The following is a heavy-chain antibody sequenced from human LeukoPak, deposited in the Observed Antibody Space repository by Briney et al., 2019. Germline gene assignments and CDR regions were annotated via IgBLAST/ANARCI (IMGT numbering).Heavy chain of an antibody. CDR2: INPSGGST. V-gene: IGHV1-46*01. D-gene: IGHD6-13*01. CDR3: ARSSIAATDRPYYFDY. Sequence: ASVKVSCKASEYTFTSYYMHWVRQAPGQGLEWMGIINPSGGSTSYAQKFQGRVTMTRDTSTSTVYMELSSLRSEDTAVYYCARSSIAATDRPYYFDYWGQGTLVTVSS. CDR1: EYTFTSYY. J-gene: IGHJ4*02.